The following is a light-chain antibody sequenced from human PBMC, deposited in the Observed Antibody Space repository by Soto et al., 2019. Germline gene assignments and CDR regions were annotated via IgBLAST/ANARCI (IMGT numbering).Light chain of an antibody. V-gene: IGKV3-11*01. CDR1: QTVSTY. Sequence: EIVLTQSPVTLSLSPGDRATLSCRASQTVSTYLAWYQQQPGQPPRLLIYDASHRATGIPARFSGSGSGTDFTLTISSLEPEDFAVYYCQQRNNWTPDITFGQGTRLDIK. J-gene: IGKJ5*01. CDR2: DAS. CDR3: QQRNNWTPDIT.